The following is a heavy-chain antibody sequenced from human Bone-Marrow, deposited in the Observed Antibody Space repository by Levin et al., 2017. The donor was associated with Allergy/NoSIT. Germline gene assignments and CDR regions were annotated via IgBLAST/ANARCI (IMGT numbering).Heavy chain of an antibody. D-gene: IGHD3-10*01. Sequence: SVKVSFPSSFFPFLLSFLPFFLPSPFPGLEWMGGIIPISGSASHAQNFQGRVTITADDSTSTAYLELSSLRSDDTAFYYCVRGQEENMLRGWFDPWGQGTLVTVSS. CDR1: FFPFLLSF. CDR3: VRGQEENMLRGWFDP. V-gene: IGHV1-69*13. J-gene: IGHJ5*02. CDR2: IIPISGSA.